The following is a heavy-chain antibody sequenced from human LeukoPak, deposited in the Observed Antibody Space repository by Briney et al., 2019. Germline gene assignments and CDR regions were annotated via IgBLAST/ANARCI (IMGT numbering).Heavy chain of an antibody. V-gene: IGHV3-7*01. CDR1: GFAFSSYW. CDR3: ARDANYYDSRGENYFNC. Sequence: GGSLGLSCAASGFAFSSYWMSWVRQAPGKGLEWVANIKRDGSDTYYVDSVKGRFTISRDNAKNSLYLQLNSLRAEDTAVYYCARDANYYDSRGENYFNCWGQGTLVTVSS. D-gene: IGHD3-22*01. CDR2: IKRDGSDT. J-gene: IGHJ4*02.